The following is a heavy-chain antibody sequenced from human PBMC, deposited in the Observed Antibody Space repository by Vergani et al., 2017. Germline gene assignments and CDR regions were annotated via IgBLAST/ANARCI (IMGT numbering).Heavy chain of an antibody. Sequence: QVQLQQWGAGLLKPSETLSLTCAVYGGSFSGYYWSWIRQPPGKGLEWVAFIRYDGSNKYYADSVKGRFTISRDNSKNTLYLQMNSLRAEDTAVYYCAKIDPGEVAGTYYYYGMDVWGQGTTVTVSS. J-gene: IGHJ6*02. CDR3: AKIDPGEVAGTYYYYGMDV. CDR2: IRYDGSNK. CDR1: GGSFSGYY. V-gene: IGHV3-30*02. D-gene: IGHD6-19*01.